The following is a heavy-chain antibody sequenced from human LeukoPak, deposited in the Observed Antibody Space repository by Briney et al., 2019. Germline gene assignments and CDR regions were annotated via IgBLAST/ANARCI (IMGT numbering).Heavy chain of an antibody. V-gene: IGHV4-59*12. D-gene: IGHD3-3*01. CDR2: IYYSGST. CDR1: GGSISSYY. J-gene: IGHJ6*02. Sequence: PSETLSLTCTVSGGSISSYYWSWIRQPPGKGLEWIGYIYYSGSTNYNPSLKSRVTISVGTSKNQFSLKLSSVTAADTAVYYCARDPPSNDSDYDFWSGYRTYGMDVWGQGTTVTVSS. CDR3: ARDPPSNDSDYDFWSGYRTYGMDV.